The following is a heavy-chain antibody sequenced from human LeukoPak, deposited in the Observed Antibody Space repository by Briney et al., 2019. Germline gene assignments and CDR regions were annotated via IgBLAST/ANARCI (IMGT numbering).Heavy chain of an antibody. CDR2: INPNSGGT. Sequence: ASVKVSCKASGYTFTGYYMHWVRQAPGQGLEWMGWINPNSGGTNYAQKFQGRVTMTRDTSISTAYMELSSLRSEDTAVYYCATGVGAENYYFDYWGQGTLVTVSS. CDR1: GYTFTGYY. V-gene: IGHV1-2*02. J-gene: IGHJ4*02. CDR3: ATGVGAENYYFDY. D-gene: IGHD1-26*01.